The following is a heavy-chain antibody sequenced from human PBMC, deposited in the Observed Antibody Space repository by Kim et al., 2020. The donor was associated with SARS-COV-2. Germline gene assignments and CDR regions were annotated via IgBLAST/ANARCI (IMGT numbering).Heavy chain of an antibody. J-gene: IGHJ5*02. Sequence: ASVKVSCKVSGYTLTELSMHWVRQAPGKGLEWMGGFDPEDGETIYAQKFQGRVTMTEDTSTDTAYMELSSLRSDDTAVYYFATGVVVVPAANHWFDPWGQGAPVTPSS. CDR3: ATGVVVVPAANHWFDP. CDR1: GYTLTELS. V-gene: IGHV1-24*01. CDR2: FDPEDGET. D-gene: IGHD2-2*01.